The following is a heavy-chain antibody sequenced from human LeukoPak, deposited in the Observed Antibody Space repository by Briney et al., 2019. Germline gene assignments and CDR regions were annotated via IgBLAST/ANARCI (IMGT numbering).Heavy chain of an antibody. V-gene: IGHV3-21*01. CDR2: ISSSSSYI. CDR1: GFTFSSYS. CDR3: AREPTMVRGVSYGMDV. D-gene: IGHD3-10*01. J-gene: IGHJ6*02. Sequence: GGSLRLSCAASGFTFSSYSMNGVRQAPGKGLEWVSSISSSSSYIYYADSVKGRFTISRDNAKNSLYLQMNSLRAEDTAVYYCAREPTMVRGVSYGMDVWGQGTTVTVSS.